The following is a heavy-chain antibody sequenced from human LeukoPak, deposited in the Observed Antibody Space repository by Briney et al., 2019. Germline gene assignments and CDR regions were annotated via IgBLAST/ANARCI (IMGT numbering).Heavy chain of an antibody. V-gene: IGHV3-33*08. J-gene: IGHJ4*02. CDR1: GFTFSSYG. D-gene: IGHD3-9*01. CDR3: ARDIDFHFDN. CDR2: IWFDGNSK. Sequence: PGGSQRLSCAASGFTFSSYGMHWVRQAPGKGLEWVAVIWFDGNSKYYSDSVKGRFTISRDSSKNTLYLQMNSLRAEDTAAYYCARDIDFHFDNWGQGTLVTVSS.